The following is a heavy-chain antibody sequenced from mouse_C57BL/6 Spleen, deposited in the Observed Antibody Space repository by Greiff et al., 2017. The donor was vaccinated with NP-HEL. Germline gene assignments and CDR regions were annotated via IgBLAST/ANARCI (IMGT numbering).Heavy chain of an antibody. CDR1: GYTFTSYW. D-gene: IGHD4-1*01. V-gene: IGHV1-59*01. J-gene: IGHJ1*03. CDR2: IDPSDSYT. CDR3: ARGAGTYHWYFDV. Sequence: QVQLQQPGAELVRPGTSVKLSCKASGYTFTSYWMHWVKQRPGQGLEWIGVIDPSDSYTNYNQKFKGKATLTVDTSSSTAYMQLSSLTSEDSAVYYCARGAGTYHWYFDVWGTGTTVTVSS.